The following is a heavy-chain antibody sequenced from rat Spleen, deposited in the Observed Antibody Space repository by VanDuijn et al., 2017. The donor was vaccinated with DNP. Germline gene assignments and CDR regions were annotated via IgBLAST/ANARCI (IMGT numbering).Heavy chain of an antibody. D-gene: IGHD5-1*01. Sequence: QVQLKESGPGLVQPSQTLSLTCTVSGFSLTNYHVDWVRQPPGKGLEWIAAMSSGGSTYYNSALKSRLSISRDTSKSQVLLKMNSLQTEDTAMYFCARGWGYWGQGVMVTVSS. CDR2: MSSGGST. CDR1: GFSLTNYH. V-gene: IGHV2S12*01. J-gene: IGHJ2*01. CDR3: ARGWGY.